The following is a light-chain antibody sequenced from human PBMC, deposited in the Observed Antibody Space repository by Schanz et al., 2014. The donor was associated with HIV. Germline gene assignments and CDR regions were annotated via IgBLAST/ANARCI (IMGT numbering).Light chain of an antibody. V-gene: IGLV1-44*01. CDR3: ATWDDSLNVWL. CDR2: KNF. CDR1: SSNIGLNP. J-gene: IGLJ3*02. Sequence: QSVMNQPPSVSGTPGQRVSISCSGSSSNIGLNPVNWYQQVPGTAPKLLIYKNFQRPSGVPARFSGSRSDTSASLAISGLQSEDEADYYCATWDDSLNVWLFGGGTKLTVL.